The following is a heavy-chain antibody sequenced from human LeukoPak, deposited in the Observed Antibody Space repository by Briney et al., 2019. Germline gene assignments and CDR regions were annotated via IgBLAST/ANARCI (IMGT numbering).Heavy chain of an antibody. Sequence: ASVKVSCKASGYTFTGYYMHWVRQAPGQGLEWMGRINPNSGGTNYAQKFQGRVIMTRDTSISTAYMELSRLRSDDTAVYYCARTAYCGGDCYIDYWGQGTLVTVSS. CDR1: GYTFTGYY. V-gene: IGHV1-2*06. CDR2: INPNSGGT. CDR3: ARTAYCGGDCYIDY. J-gene: IGHJ4*02. D-gene: IGHD2-21*02.